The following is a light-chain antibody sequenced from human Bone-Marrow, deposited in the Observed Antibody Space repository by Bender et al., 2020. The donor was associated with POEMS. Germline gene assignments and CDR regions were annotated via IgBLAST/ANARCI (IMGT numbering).Light chain of an antibody. Sequence: QSALAQTASVSGSPGQSITISCTGSSSNTGSGYDINWYQHLPGTAPKLLIYGYNNRPSGVPDRFSGSKSGTSASLAISGLRSEDEADYYCAVWDDSPNWVFGGGTKLTVL. CDR2: GYN. CDR1: SSNTGSGYD. CDR3: AVWDDSPNWV. V-gene: IGLV1-40*01. J-gene: IGLJ3*02.